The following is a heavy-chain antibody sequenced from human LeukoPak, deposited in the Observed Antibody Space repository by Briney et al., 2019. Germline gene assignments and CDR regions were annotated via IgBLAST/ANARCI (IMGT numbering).Heavy chain of an antibody. CDR3: ARPSSSWSHHFDY. Sequence: SETLSLTCTVSGGSISSSSYYWGWIRQPPGKGLEWIGSIYYSGSTYYNPSLKSRVTISVDTSKNQFSLKLSSVTAADTAVYYCARPSSSWSHHFDYWGQGTLVTVSS. CDR2: IYYSGST. CDR1: GGSISSSSYY. V-gene: IGHV4-39*01. D-gene: IGHD6-13*01. J-gene: IGHJ4*02.